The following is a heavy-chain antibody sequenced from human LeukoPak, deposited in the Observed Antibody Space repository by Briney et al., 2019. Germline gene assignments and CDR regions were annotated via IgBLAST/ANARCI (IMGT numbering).Heavy chain of an antibody. CDR1: VRSIISSSYY. CDR3: ARDNGNILTGYYTFSFDY. CDR2: IYYSVST. Sequence: SETLSLAFTVSVRSIISSSYYWSWIRQPPGKGLEWIGYIYYSVSTNYHPSLHNRVTKSVDTSKKQFSLKLSSVTAADRAVYYCARDNGNILTGYYTFSFDYWGQGTLVTVSS. D-gene: IGHD3-9*01. V-gene: IGHV4-61*01. J-gene: IGHJ4*02.